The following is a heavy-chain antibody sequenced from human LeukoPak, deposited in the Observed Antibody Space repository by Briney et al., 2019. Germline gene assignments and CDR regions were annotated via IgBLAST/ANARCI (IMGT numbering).Heavy chain of an antibody. CDR3: AKGRYDYVWGPKDAFDI. Sequence: GGSLRLSCTASGFSFSSFAMSWVRQAPGKGLEWVSSIGASGDRTYYADAVKGRFTISRDNSKNTLYLQMNSLRAEDTAVYYCAKGRYDYVWGPKDAFDIWGQGTMVTVSS. V-gene: IGHV3-23*01. CDR1: GFSFSSFA. J-gene: IGHJ3*02. D-gene: IGHD3-16*01. CDR2: IGASGDRT.